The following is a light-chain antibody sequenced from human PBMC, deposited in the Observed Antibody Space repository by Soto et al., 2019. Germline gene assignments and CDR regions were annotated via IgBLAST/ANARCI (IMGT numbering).Light chain of an antibody. CDR2: GNS. V-gene: IGLV1-40*01. J-gene: IGLJ1*01. CDR1: SSNIGAGYD. CDR3: CSYAGSSTPYV. Sequence: QSVLTQPPSVSGAPGQRVTISCTGSSSNIGAGYDVHWYQQLPGTAPKLLIYGNSNRPSGVPDRFSGSKSGTSASLAITGLQAEDEAVYFCCSYAGSSTPYVFGTGTKLTVL.